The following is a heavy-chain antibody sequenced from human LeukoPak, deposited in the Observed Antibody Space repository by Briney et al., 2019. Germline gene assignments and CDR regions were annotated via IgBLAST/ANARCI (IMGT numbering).Heavy chain of an antibody. J-gene: IGHJ5*02. CDR2: INPTGGST. D-gene: IGHD1-26*01. CDR1: GYTYTSYY. V-gene: IGHV1-46*01. Sequence: ASVKVSCKASGYTYTSYYMHWVRQAPGQGLEWMGLINPTGGSTGYAQKFQGRVTMTRDMSTSTDYMELSSLRSEDTAIYYCARDNSVGDNAWWFDPWGQGTLVTVSS. CDR3: ARDNSVGDNAWWFDP.